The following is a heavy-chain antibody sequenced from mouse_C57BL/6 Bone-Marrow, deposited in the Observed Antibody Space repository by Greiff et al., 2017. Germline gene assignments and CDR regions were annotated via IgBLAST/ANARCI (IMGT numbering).Heavy chain of an antibody. CDR1: GYTFTSYW. V-gene: IGHV1-52*01. Sequence: QVQLQQPGAELVRPGSSVKLSCKASGYTFTSYWMHWVKQRPIQGLEWIGNIDPSDSATHYNQKFKDKATLTVDKSPSTAYMQLSSLTSEDSAVYYCARPLYGSNPFDYWGQGTTLTVSS. CDR2: IDPSDSAT. CDR3: ARPLYGSNPFDY. D-gene: IGHD1-1*01. J-gene: IGHJ2*01.